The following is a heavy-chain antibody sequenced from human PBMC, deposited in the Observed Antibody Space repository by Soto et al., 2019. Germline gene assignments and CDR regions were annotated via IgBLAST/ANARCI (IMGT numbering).Heavy chain of an antibody. Sequence: PDGSLILSFAASGFTFSSYAMHWVRQAPGKGLEWVAVISYDGSNKYYADSVKGRFTISRDNSKNTLYLQMNSLRDEDTAVYHCAKRIGPHYWGQGTLVTVSS. J-gene: IGHJ4*02. CDR1: GFTFSSYA. CDR3: AKRIGPHY. V-gene: IGHV3-30-3*02. CDR2: ISYDGSNK. D-gene: IGHD1-26*01.